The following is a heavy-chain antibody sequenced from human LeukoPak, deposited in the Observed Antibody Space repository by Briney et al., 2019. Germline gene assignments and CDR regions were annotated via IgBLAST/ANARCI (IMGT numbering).Heavy chain of an antibody. CDR3: ARDRIPRYSSSGPPWYFDY. V-gene: IGHV1-18*04. CDR2: ISAYNGNT. CDR1: GYTFTSYG. D-gene: IGHD6-13*01. Sequence: ASVKVSCKASGYTFTSYGISWVRQAPGQGLEWMGWISAYNGNTNYAQKLQGRVTMTTDTSTSTAYMELRSLRSDDTAAYYCARDRIPRYSSSGPPWYFDYWGQGTLVTVSS. J-gene: IGHJ4*02.